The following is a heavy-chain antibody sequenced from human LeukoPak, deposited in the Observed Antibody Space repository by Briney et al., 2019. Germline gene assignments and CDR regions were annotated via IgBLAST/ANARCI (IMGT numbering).Heavy chain of an antibody. CDR2: ISSSSSYI. D-gene: IGHD2-2*01. J-gene: IGHJ4*02. Sequence: RGSLMLSCAASGFTFSSYSMNWVGQAPGRGLEWVSSISSSSSYIYYADSVKGRFTISRDNAKNSLYLQMNSLRAEDTAVYYCARVGSTSCSDYWGQGTLVTVSS. V-gene: IGHV3-21*01. CDR1: GFTFSSYS. CDR3: ARVGSTSCSDY.